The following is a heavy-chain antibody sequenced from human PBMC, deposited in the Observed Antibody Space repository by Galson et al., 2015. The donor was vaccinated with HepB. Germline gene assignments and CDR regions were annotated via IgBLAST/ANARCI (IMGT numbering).Heavy chain of an antibody. D-gene: IGHD4-23*01. CDR2: ISGSGGST. CDR3: AKESHYGGNSKGGYFDY. V-gene: IGHV3-23*01. Sequence: SLRLSCAASGFTFSSYAMSWVRQAPGKGLEWVSAISGSGGSTYYADSVKGRFTISRDNSKNTLYLQMNSLRAEDTAVYYCAKESHYGGNSKGGYFDYWGQGTLVTVSS. J-gene: IGHJ4*02. CDR1: GFTFSSYA.